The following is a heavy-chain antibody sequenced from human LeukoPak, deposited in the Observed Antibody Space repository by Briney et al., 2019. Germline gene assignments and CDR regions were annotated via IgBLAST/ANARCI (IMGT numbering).Heavy chain of an antibody. CDR1: GYSFTSYW. CDR2: IYPGDSDT. Sequence: GESLKISCKGSGYSFTSYWIGCVRQMPGKGLEWMGIIYPGDSDTRYSPSFQGQVTISVDKSIITAYLQWSSLKASDTAMYYCARPIHCSTTSCSFDYWGQGTLVTVSS. J-gene: IGHJ4*02. V-gene: IGHV5-51*01. D-gene: IGHD2-2*01. CDR3: ARPIHCSTTSCSFDY.